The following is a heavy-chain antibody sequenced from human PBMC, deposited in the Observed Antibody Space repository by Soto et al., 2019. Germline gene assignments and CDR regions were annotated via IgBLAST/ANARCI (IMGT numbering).Heavy chain of an antibody. D-gene: IGHD7-27*01. CDR2: ISTDGSVT. CDR3: ARVTMGTLDY. V-gene: IGHV3-74*01. CDR1: GFTFSGYW. Sequence: EVQLVQSGGGLLQPGGSLRLSCAASGFTFSGYWMYWVRQGPGEGLVWASRISTDGSVTNYVDSVKGRFTISRDNAKNTLYLQINSLRVEDTAVYYCARVTMGTLDYWGQGSLVTVSS. J-gene: IGHJ4*02.